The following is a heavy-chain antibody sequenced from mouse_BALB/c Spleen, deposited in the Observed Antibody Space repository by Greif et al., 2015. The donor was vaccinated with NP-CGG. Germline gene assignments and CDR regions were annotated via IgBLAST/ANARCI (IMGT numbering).Heavy chain of an antibody. CDR3: TREGDGYSEQGFAY. J-gene: IGHJ3*01. CDR1: GFTFSSYT. CDR2: ISSGGSYT. V-gene: IGHV5-6-4*01. Sequence: EVQVVESGGGLVKPGGSLKLSCAASGFTFSSYTMSWVRQTPGKRLEWVATISSGGSYTYYPDSVKGRFTISRDNAKNTLYLQMSSLKSEDTAMYYCTREGDGYSEQGFAYWGQGTLVTVSA. D-gene: IGHD2-3*01.